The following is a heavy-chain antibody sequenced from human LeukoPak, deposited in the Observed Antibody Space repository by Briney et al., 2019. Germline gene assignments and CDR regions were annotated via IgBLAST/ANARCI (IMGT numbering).Heavy chain of an antibody. V-gene: IGHV3-30*18. CDR1: GFTFSYFG. CDR2: ISYDGSNK. D-gene: IGHD2-2*01. J-gene: IGHJ4*02. CDR3: AKGTVSTSAGGFDY. Sequence: GGPLRLSCAASGFTFSYFGMHWVRQAPGKGLEWVAVISYDGSNKYYADSVKGRFTISRDNSKNTLYLQMNSLRTEDTAVYYCAKGTVSTSAGGFDYWGQGTLVTVSS.